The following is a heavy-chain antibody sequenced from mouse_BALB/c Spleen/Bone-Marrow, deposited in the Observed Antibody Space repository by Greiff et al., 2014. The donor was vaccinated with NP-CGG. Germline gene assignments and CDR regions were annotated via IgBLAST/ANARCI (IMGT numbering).Heavy chain of an antibody. J-gene: IGHJ3*01. D-gene: IGHD2-4*01. Sequence: EVQLQQSGPALVKPGASMKISCKASGYSFTGYTMNWVKQSHGKNLEWIGLINPYNGGTTYSQKFKGKATLTVDKSSSTAYMELLSLTSEDSAVYYCARRDYYDYAWFAYWGQGTLVTVSA. CDR1: GYSFTGYT. V-gene: IGHV1-18*01. CDR2: INPYNGGT. CDR3: ARRDYYDYAWFAY.